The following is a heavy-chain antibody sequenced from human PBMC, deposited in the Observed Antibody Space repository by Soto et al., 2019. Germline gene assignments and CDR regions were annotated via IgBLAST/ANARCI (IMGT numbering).Heavy chain of an antibody. Sequence: SVKVSCKASGGTFSSYAISWVRPAPGQGLEWMGGIIPIFGTANYAQKFQGRVTITADESTSTAYMELSSLRSEDTAVYYCAGDLRGYCSSTSCPYYYYGMDVWGQGTTVTVSS. J-gene: IGHJ6*02. CDR1: GGTFSSYA. V-gene: IGHV1-69*13. CDR2: IIPIFGTA. CDR3: AGDLRGYCSSTSCPYYYYGMDV. D-gene: IGHD2-2*01.